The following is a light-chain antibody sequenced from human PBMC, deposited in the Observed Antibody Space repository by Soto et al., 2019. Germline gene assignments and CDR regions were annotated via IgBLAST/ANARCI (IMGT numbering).Light chain of an antibody. CDR3: QQRTNWLT. Sequence: EIVLTQSPATLSLSPGERATLSCRASESVSDYIAWYQQKPGQPPTLVIYDTSNRTTGVPARFSGSGAGTDFTLTSSSLEPEDFAVYYCQQRTNWLTFGGGTKVEIK. V-gene: IGKV3-11*01. CDR2: DTS. J-gene: IGKJ4*01. CDR1: ESVSDY.